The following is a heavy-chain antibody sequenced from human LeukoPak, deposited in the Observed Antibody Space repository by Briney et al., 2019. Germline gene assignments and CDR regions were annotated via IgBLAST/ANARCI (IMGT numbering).Heavy chain of an antibody. Sequence: GGSLRLSCAASGFTFSSYAMHWFRQAPGKGLEWVAVISYDGSNKYYADSVKGRFTISRDNSKNTLYLQMNSLRAEDTAVYYCARASSVGAYYFDYWGQGTLVTVSS. CDR3: ARASSVGAYYFDY. J-gene: IGHJ4*02. V-gene: IGHV3-30-3*01. CDR2: ISYDGSNK. CDR1: GFTFSSYA. D-gene: IGHD1-26*01.